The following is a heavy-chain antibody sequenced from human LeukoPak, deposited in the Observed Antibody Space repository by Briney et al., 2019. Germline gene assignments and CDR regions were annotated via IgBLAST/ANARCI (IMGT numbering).Heavy chain of an antibody. D-gene: IGHD3-22*01. CDR2: IRSDGST. Sequence: GGSLRLSCTASGFTASSNYMSWVRQAPGKGLEWVSVIRSDGSTNHADSVKGRFTISRDNSKITLYLQMNNLRAEDTAMYYCARDGGDHYYDSGYYFDYWGQGTLVTVSS. CDR3: ARDGGDHYYDSGYYFDY. J-gene: IGHJ4*02. V-gene: IGHV3-53*01. CDR1: GFTASSNY.